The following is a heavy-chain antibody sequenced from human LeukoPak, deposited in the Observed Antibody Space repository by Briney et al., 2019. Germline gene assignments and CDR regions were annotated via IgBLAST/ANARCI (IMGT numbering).Heavy chain of an antibody. CDR2: IIPILGIA. D-gene: IGHD3-10*01. Sequence: SVKVSCKASGGTFSSYAISWVRQAPGQGLEWMGRIIPILGIANYAQKFQGRVTITADRSASTAYMELSSLRSEDTAVYYCARGVWFGDQKAGNWFDPWGQGTLVTVSS. V-gene: IGHV1-69*04. CDR1: GGTFSSYA. CDR3: ARGVWFGDQKAGNWFDP. J-gene: IGHJ5*02.